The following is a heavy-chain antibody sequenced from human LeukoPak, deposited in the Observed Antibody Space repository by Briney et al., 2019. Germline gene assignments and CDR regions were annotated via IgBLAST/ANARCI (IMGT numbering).Heavy chain of an antibody. CDR2: INPNSGGT. J-gene: IGHJ4*02. Sequence: VASVKVSCKASGYTFTSYGISWVRQAPGQGLEWMGWINPNSGGTKYAQKFQGRVTMTRDASISTAYMELSRLRSDDTAVYYCARVIIGAIGNYFNYWGQGTLVTVSS. V-gene: IGHV1-2*02. CDR1: GYTFTSYG. D-gene: IGHD2-2*02. CDR3: ARVIIGAIGNYFNY.